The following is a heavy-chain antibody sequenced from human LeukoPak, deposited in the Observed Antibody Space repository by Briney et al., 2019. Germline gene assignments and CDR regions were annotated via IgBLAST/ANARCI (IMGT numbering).Heavy chain of an antibody. V-gene: IGHV3-30*02. CDR1: GLTVGVYG. D-gene: IGHD3-16*01. CDR3: LRGDRDY. CDR2: IQYDGSFK. J-gene: IGHJ4*02. Sequence: SGGSLRLSCAVYGLTVGVYGRGLVRQAPGKGLEWVSFIQYDGSFKYYADSVKGRFTISRDNPRSTLYLQMNSLRAEDTAVYYCLRGDRDYWGQGTLVTVSS.